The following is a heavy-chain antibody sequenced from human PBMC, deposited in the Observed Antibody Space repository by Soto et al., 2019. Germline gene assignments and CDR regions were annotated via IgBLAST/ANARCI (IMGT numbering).Heavy chain of an antibody. Sequence: GGSLRLSCAASGFTFSSYGMHWVRQAPGKGLEWVAVISYDGSNKYYADSVKGRFTISRDNSKNTLYLQMNSLRAEDTAVYYCAKDGVRGLRGRYYYDGSGYYSGYYFDYWGQGTLVTVSS. J-gene: IGHJ4*02. CDR2: ISYDGSNK. D-gene: IGHD3-22*01. V-gene: IGHV3-30*18. CDR1: GFTFSSYG. CDR3: AKDGVRGLRGRYYYDGSGYYSGYYFDY.